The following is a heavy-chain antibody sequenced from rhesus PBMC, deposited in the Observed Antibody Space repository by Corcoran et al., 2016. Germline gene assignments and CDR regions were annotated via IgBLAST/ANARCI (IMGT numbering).Heavy chain of an antibody. CDR2: IYGSSGST. CDR3: ARGGSGSWRPSDAFDF. J-gene: IGHJ3*01. Sequence: QVQLQESGPGLVKPSETLSLTCAVSGYSISSNYWSWIRQPPGKGLEWIGYIYGSSGSTYYNPSLKSRVTISTDTSQNQFSLKLSSVTAADTAVYYCARGGSGSWRPSDAFDFWGQGLRVTVSS. V-gene: IGHV4-147*01. D-gene: IGHD6-25*01. CDR1: GYSISSNY.